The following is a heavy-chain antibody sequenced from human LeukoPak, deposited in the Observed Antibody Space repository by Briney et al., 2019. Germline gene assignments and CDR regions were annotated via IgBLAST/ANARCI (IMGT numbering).Heavy chain of an antibody. D-gene: IGHD6-13*01. CDR3: ARERGAAAGD. V-gene: IGHV3-7*04. CDR1: GITLNCYW. J-gene: IGHJ4*02. Sequence: GFLRLSRAASGITLNCYWISLVRQASRKGVEWVANIKKDGSEKYYVDSVKGRFTISRDNTKNSLYLQMNSLRAEDTAVYYCARERGAAAGDWGQGTLVTVSS. CDR2: IKKDGSEK.